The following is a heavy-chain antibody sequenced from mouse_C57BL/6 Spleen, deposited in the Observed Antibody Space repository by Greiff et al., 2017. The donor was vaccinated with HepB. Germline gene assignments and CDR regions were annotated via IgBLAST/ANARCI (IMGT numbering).Heavy chain of an antibody. CDR1: GFTFSSYG. V-gene: IGHV5-6*01. D-gene: IGHD2-5*01. CDR3: ARHYTYSNYDYVDY. J-gene: IGHJ2*01. Sequence: EVQLVESGGDLVKPGGSLKLSCAASGFTFSSYGMSWVRQTPDKRLEWVATISSGGSYTYYPDSVKGRFTISRDNAKNTLYLQMSSLKSEDTAMYYCARHYTYSNYDYVDYWGQGTTLTVSS. CDR2: ISSGGSYT.